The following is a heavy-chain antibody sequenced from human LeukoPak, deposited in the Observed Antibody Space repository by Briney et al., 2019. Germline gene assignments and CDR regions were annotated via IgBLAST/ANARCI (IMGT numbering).Heavy chain of an antibody. J-gene: IGHJ4*02. CDR2: ISNSGATI. Sequence: PGGSLRLSCAASGFTFSYYEMNWVRQAPGKGLEWVSYISNSGATIYYADSVKGRFTISRDNAKSSLFLQMNSLRAEDTGVYYCARGHGGLDYWGQGTLVTVSS. CDR1: GFTFSYYE. D-gene: IGHD3-10*01. CDR3: ARGHGGLDY. V-gene: IGHV3-48*03.